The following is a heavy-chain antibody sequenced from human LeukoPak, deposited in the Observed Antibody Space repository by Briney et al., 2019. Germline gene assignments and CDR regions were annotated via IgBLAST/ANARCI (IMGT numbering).Heavy chain of an antibody. CDR2: ISGSGNTI. J-gene: IGHJ4*02. Sequence: PGGSLRLSCAASGFTFRDYYMGWIRQAPGKGLEWVSYISGSGNTIYYADSVRGRFTISRDNAKNSLYLQLNSLRAEDTAVYYCARGPGRDYWGQGTLVTVSS. CDR3: ARGPGRDY. CDR1: GFTFRDYY. V-gene: IGHV3-11*01.